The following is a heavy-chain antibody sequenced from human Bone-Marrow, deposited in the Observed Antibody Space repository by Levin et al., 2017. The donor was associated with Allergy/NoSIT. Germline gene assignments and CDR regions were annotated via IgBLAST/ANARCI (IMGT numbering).Heavy chain of an antibody. Sequence: GESLKISCSASGFRLSDHGMHWVRQAPGKGLEWVAAISSDGSDKYYADSVKGRFTVYRDNSKNTLYVQMDSLRVEDTAVYYCAREGRNSRVIDEHWGQGTLVTVSS. D-gene: IGHD2/OR15-2a*01. CDR2: ISSDGSDK. CDR1: GFRLSDHG. V-gene: IGHV3-30*03. CDR3: AREGRNSRVIDEH. J-gene: IGHJ1*01.